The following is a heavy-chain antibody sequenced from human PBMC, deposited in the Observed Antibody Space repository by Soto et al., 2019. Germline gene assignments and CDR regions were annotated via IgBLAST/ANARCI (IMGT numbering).Heavy chain of an antibody. D-gene: IGHD3-3*01. CDR1: GDSMSGYY. CDR3: ARDGLRFLGGGALDI. V-gene: IGHV4-59*01. Sequence: SETLSLTCTVSGDSMSGYYWNWIRQPPGGGLEWIGYIYYSGNTNYNPSLSRRLTISIDTSKNQFSLKLSSVTAADTALYYCARDGLRFLGGGALDIWGQGTVVTVSS. J-gene: IGHJ3*02. CDR2: IYYSGNT.